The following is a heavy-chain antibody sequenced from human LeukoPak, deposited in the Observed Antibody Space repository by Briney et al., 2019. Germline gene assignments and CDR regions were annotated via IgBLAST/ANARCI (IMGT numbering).Heavy chain of an antibody. CDR1: GFTFSSYG. D-gene: IGHD3-22*01. V-gene: IGHV3-33*01. CDR3: AREFGYYYDSSGPYFDY. CDR2: IWYDGSNK. J-gene: IGHJ4*02. Sequence: QPGGSLRLSCAASGFTFSSYGMHWVRQAPGKGLEWVAVIWYDGSNKYYADSVKGRFTISRDNSKNTLYLQMNSLRAEDTAVYYCAREFGYYYDSSGPYFDYWGQGTLVTVSS.